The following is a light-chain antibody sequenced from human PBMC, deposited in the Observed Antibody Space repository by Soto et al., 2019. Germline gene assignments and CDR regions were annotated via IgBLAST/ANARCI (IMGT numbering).Light chain of an antibody. CDR1: KNDIGVYDF. V-gene: IGLV2-8*01. Sequence: QSVLTQPPSASGSPGQSVTISCTGTKNDIGVYDFVSWYQHHPGKAPRLIIYEVVQRPSGVPDRFSGSKSGNTASLTVSGLQAADEAHYYCSSYTTSYFYVFGPGTKVTVL. J-gene: IGLJ1*01. CDR2: EVV. CDR3: SSYTTSYFYV.